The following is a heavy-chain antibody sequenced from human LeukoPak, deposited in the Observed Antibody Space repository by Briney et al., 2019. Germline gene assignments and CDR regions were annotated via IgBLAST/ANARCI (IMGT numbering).Heavy chain of an antibody. CDR3: ARNEYSSSRPDY. J-gene: IGHJ4*02. Sequence: PGSTLRLSCVASGFTFSSYGMHWVRQAPGKGLTWVAVICYDGSNKYYADSVKGRFTISRDNFKNKMYLQMSCVKAEETAVYYCARNEYSSSRPDYWGQGTLVTVSS. CDR2: ICYDGSNK. D-gene: IGHD6-6*01. CDR1: GFTFSSYG. V-gene: IGHV3-33*01.